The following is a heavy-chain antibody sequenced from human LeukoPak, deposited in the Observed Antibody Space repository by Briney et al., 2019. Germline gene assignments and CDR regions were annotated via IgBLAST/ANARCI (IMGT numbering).Heavy chain of an antibody. CDR2: ISAYNGNT. J-gene: IGHJ4*02. V-gene: IGHV1-18*01. Sequence: ASVKVSCKASGGTFSSYAISWVRQAPGQGLEWMGWISAYNGNTNYAQKLQGRVTMTTDTSTSTAYMELRSLRSDDTAVYYCARDRTRPPYYYDSSGYYPIDYWGQGTLVTVSS. CDR3: ARDRTRPPYYYDSSGYYPIDY. D-gene: IGHD3-22*01. CDR1: GGTFSSYA.